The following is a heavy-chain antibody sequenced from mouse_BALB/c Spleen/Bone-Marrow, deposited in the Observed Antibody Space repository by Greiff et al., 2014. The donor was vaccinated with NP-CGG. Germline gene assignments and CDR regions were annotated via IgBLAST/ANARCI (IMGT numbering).Heavy chain of an antibody. CDR1: GYAFTNYL. CDR2: INPGSGGT. CDR3: ARAITDAMDY. D-gene: IGHD2-4*01. J-gene: IGHJ4*01. V-gene: IGHV1-54*01. Sequence: VQLQESGAELVRPGTSVKVSCKGSGYAFTNYLIEWVKQRPGQGLEWIGVINPGSGGTKYNEKFKGKATLTADKSSSTAYMQLSSLTSDDSAVYFCARAITDAMDYWGQGTSVTVSS.